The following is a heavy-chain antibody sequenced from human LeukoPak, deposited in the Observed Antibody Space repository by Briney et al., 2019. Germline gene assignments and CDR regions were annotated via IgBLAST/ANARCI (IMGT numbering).Heavy chain of an antibody. D-gene: IGHD2-2*01. Sequence: GGSLRLSCAASGFTFSSYAMSWVRQAPGKGLEWVSAITGSGGSTYYADSVKGRFTISRDNAKNSLYLQMNSLRAEDTAVYYCSKWKAIVLVPAARSPIDYWGQGTLVTVSS. CDR1: GFTFSSYA. CDR2: ITGSGGST. CDR3: SKWKAIVLVPAARSPIDY. J-gene: IGHJ4*02. V-gene: IGHV3-23*01.